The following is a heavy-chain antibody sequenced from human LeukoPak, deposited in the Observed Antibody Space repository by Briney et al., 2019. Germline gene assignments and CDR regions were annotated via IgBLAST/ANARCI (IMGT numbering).Heavy chain of an antibody. CDR3: AELGITMIGGV. CDR1: GFTFSSYW. CDR2: ISSSGSTI. V-gene: IGHV3-48*04. J-gene: IGHJ6*04. Sequence: GGSLRLSCAASGFTFSSYWMSWVRQAPGKGLEWVSYISSSGSTIYYADSVKGRFTISRDNAKNSLYLQMNSLRAEDTAVYYCAELGITMIGGVWGKGTTVTFSS. D-gene: IGHD3-10*02.